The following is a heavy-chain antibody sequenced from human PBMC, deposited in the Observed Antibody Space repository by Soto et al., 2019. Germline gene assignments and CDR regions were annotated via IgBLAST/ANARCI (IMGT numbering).Heavy chain of an antibody. D-gene: IGHD2-15*01. V-gene: IGHV4-31*03. CDR1: GGSISSGGYY. CDR2: IYYSGST. J-gene: IGHJ5*02. CDR3: TPLRVVVQVVAIRYSIDP. Sequence: QVQLQESGPGLVKPSQTLSLTCTVSGGSISSGGYYWSWIRQHPGKGLEWIGYIYYSGSTYYNPSLKNRVTLSVHTSKIQLSLMLSSVTAVDTAVYYSTPLRVVVQVVAIRYSIDPWGQGTLVTVSS.